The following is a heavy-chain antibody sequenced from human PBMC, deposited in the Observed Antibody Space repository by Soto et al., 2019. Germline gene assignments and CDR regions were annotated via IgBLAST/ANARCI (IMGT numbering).Heavy chain of an antibody. CDR3: ARGPDRGAIYYYYGMDV. CDR1: GGSISSYY. V-gene: IGHV4-4*07. J-gene: IGHJ6*02. CDR2: IYTSGST. D-gene: IGHD3-10*01. Sequence: TLSLTCTGSGGSISSYYWSWIRQPAGKGLEWIGRIYTSGSTNYNPSLKSRVTMSVDTSKNQFSLKLSSVTAADTAVYYCARGPDRGAIYYYYGMDVWGQGTTVTVSS.